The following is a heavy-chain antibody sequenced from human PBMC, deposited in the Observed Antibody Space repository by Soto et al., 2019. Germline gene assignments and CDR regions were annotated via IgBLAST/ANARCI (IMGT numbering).Heavy chain of an antibody. CDR1: GFTFSSYW. CDR2: IKEDGSEK. Sequence: GGSLRLSCAGSGFTFSSYWMSWVRQAPGKGLEWVANIKEDGSEKYYVDSVKGRFTISRDNAKNTLYLQMNSLRAEDTAVYYCSTEVELQRTHIADYWGKGTLATVSS. CDR3: STEVELQRTHIADY. D-gene: IGHD2-21*01. J-gene: IGHJ4*02. V-gene: IGHV3-7*01.